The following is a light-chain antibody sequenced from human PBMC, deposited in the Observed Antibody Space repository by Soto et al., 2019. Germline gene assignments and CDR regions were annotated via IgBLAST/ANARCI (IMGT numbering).Light chain of an antibody. CDR2: AAS. J-gene: IGKJ1*01. CDR3: LQDYNYPRT. Sequence: AIQMTQSPSSLSASVGDRVTITWRASQGIRNELGWYQQRPGKAPKLLIYAASTLESGVPSRFSASGSGTDFTLTISSLRPEDFATYYCLQDYNYPRTFGQGTKVEIK. CDR1: QGIRNE. V-gene: IGKV1-6*01.